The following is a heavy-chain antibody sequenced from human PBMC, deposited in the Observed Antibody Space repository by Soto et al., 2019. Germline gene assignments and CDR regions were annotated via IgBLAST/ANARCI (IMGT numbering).Heavy chain of an antibody. CDR2: ISYDVSNK. V-gene: IGHV3-30-3*01. D-gene: IGHD6-19*01. CDR1: GFTFSSYA. Sequence: GGSLRLSCAASGFTFSSYAMHWVRQAPGKGLEWVAVISYDVSNKYYADSVKGRFTISRDNSKNTLYLQMNSLRAEDTAVYYCARDRIAVADYYYYGMDVWGQGTTVTVSS. CDR3: ARDRIAVADYYYYGMDV. J-gene: IGHJ6*02.